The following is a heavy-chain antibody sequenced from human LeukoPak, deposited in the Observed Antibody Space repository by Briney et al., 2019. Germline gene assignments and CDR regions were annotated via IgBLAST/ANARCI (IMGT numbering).Heavy chain of an antibody. CDR1: GFTFSSYA. D-gene: IGHD3-22*01. CDR2: ISGSGGST. J-gene: IGHJ4*02. CDR3: AKAPTYYYDSSGLSYFDY. V-gene: IGHV3-23*01. Sequence: GGSLRLSCAASGFTFSSYAMSWVRQAPGKGLEWVSAISGSGGSTYYADSVKGRLTISRDNSKNTLYLQMNSLRAEDTAVYYCAKAPTYYYDSSGLSYFDYWGQGTLVTVSS.